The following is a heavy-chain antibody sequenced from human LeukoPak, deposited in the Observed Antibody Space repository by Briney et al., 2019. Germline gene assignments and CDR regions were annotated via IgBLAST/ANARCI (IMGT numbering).Heavy chain of an antibody. CDR2: ISWNSGSV. CDR3: AKTRSVDEEYFDY. CDR1: GFTFDDYA. J-gene: IGHJ4*02. V-gene: IGHV3-9*03. Sequence: TGGSLRLSCAASGFTFDDYAMHWVRQAAGKGLEWVSGISWNSGSVGYADSVKGRFTISRANAKNTLYLHMNSLRDEDMALYYCAKTRSVDEEYFDYWGQGTLVTVSS.